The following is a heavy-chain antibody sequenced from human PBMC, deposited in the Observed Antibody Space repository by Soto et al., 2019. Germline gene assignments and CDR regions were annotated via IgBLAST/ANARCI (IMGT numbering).Heavy chain of an antibody. J-gene: IGHJ6*02. D-gene: IGHD3-10*01. Sequence: GGSLRLSCAASGFTFSFYGMHWVRQAPGKGLEWVALIRSDGDTKYYADSVKGRFTIARDNSKNTLFLEMNNLRVDDTAVYYCARDEVVYSGSGRNYYYGMDVWGQGTTVTVSS. CDR2: IRSDGDTK. CDR1: GFTFSFYG. CDR3: ARDEVVYSGSGRNYYYGMDV. V-gene: IGHV3-33*04.